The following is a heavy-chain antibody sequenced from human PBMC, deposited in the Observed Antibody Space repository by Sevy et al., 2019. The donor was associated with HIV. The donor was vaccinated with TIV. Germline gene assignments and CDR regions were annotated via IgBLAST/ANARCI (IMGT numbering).Heavy chain of an antibody. CDR2: IIPIFGTA. CDR3: GRDPTKGVYYYYYGMDV. D-gene: IGHD2-2*01. V-gene: IGHV1-69*13. Sequence: ASVKVSCKASGGTFSSYAISWVRQAPGQGLEWMGGIIPIFGTANYAQKFQGRVTITADESTSTAYMELSSLRSEDTAVYYCGRDPTKGVYYYYYGMDVWGQGTTVTVSS. J-gene: IGHJ6*02. CDR1: GGTFSSYA.